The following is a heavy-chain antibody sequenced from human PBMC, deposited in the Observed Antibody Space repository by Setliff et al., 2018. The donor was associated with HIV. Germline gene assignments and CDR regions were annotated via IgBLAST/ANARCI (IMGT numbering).Heavy chain of an antibody. CDR3: SRGGRPTDEYVWFDP. CDR1: GFTFGEYP. Sequence: GGSLRLSCATSGFTFGEYPMGWFRQAPGKGLEWVSFIRTKNYRGTTEYAASVEGRFTISRDDSRGVAYLQMNSLKSEDTAVYYWSRGGRPTDEYVWFDPWGQGTQVTVPS. V-gene: IGHV3-49*03. D-gene: IGHD2-15*01. CDR2: IRTKNYRGTT. J-gene: IGHJ5*02.